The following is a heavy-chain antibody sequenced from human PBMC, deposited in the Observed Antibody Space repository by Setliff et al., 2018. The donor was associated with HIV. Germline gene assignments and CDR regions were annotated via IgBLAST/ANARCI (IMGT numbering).Heavy chain of an antibody. CDR2: VYYSGST. J-gene: IGHJ4*02. Sequence: SETLSLTCSVSGGSIEFSSYYWGWIRQPPGKGLEWTGSVYYSGSTYYNPSLKSRLTISVDTSTNKFSLKLSSVTAADTAVYYCARLRGLNLEPFDYWGQGTLVTVSS. CDR1: GGSIEFSSYY. D-gene: IGHD1-1*01. V-gene: IGHV4-39*01. CDR3: ARLRGLNLEPFDY.